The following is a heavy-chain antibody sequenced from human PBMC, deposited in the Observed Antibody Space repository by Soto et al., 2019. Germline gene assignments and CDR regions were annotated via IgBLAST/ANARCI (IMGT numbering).Heavy chain of an antibody. J-gene: IGHJ5*02. D-gene: IGHD1-26*01. V-gene: IGHV3-9*01. CDR1: GFTFDDYA. CDR3: ARDLLAGQQLVIPWFHP. CDR2: ISWNSGNI. Sequence: GGSLRLSCAASGFTFDDYAMHWVRQAPGRGLEWVSGISWNSGNIGYADSVKGRFTISRDDAKNSLFLQMNSLSVEDTAVYYCARDLLAGQQLVIPWFHPWGQGTLVTVSS.